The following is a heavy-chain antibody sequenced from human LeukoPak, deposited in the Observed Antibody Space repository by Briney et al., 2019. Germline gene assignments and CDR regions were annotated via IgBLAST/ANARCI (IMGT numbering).Heavy chain of an antibody. Sequence: PGGSLRLSCAASGFTISNFATHWVRQAPGKGLEWVAMMSYDGSNKYTDSVKGRFTISRDNSKNMVDLYMSNLKIEDTAVYYCARDSWGFYFWGQGTLVTVSS. D-gene: IGHD7-27*01. V-gene: IGHV3-30*04. CDR2: MSYDGSNK. CDR1: GFTISNFA. J-gene: IGHJ4*02. CDR3: ARDSWGFYF.